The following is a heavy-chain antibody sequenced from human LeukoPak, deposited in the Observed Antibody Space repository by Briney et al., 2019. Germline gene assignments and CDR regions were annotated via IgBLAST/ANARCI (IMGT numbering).Heavy chain of an antibody. D-gene: IGHD3/OR15-3a*01. CDR1: GFTFSSYA. CDR3: AREFGLITSH. Sequence: GGSLRLSCAASGFTFSSYAMGWVRQAPGKGLEWVAGISAGGGSTYYADSVKGRFTISRDNSKNMLYLQLNSLRAEDTAVYYCAREFGLITSHWGQGTLVTVSS. J-gene: IGHJ1*01. V-gene: IGHV3-23*01. CDR2: ISAGGGST.